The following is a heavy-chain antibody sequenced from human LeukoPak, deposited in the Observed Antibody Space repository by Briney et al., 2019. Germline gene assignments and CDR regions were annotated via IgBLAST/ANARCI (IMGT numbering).Heavy chain of an antibody. V-gene: IGHV3-48*04. CDR2: ISRSGDTI. Sequence: PGGSLRLSCAASGFTFSSYGMNWVRQAPGKGLEWVSYISRSGDTIYFADSVKGRFTISRDNAKNSLYLQTSSLRAEDTAVYYCARDYASDYWGQGTLVTVSS. D-gene: IGHD3-10*01. CDR3: ARDYASDY. J-gene: IGHJ4*02. CDR1: GFTFSSYG.